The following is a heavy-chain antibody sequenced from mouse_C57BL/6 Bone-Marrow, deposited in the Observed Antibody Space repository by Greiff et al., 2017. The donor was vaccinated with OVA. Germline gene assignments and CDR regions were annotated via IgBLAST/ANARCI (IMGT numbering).Heavy chain of an antibody. CDR1: GYTFTSYW. D-gene: IGHD1-1*02. CDR2: IHPNSGST. CDR3: AREGDEVGYYYAMDY. J-gene: IGHJ4*01. Sequence: VQLQQPGAELVKPGASVKLSCKASGYTFTSYWMHWVKQRPGQGLEWIGMIHPNSGSTNYNEKFKSKATLTVDKSSSTAYMQLSSLTSEDSAVYYCAREGDEVGYYYAMDYWGQGNSVTVSS. V-gene: IGHV1-64*01.